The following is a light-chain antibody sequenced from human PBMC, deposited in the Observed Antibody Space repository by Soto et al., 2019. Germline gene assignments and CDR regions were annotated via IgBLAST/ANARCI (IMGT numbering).Light chain of an antibody. V-gene: IGKV1-5*03. CDR1: QSISTY. J-gene: IGKJ1*01. Sequence: SQSASALTASLGYRLAIPCQASQSISTYLAWYQQKPGKAPKLLIYQASSLESGVPSRFSGSGSGTEFTLTISSLQPDDFATYYCQQYDTSSRTFGQGTKVDIK. CDR2: QAS. CDR3: QQYDTSSRT.